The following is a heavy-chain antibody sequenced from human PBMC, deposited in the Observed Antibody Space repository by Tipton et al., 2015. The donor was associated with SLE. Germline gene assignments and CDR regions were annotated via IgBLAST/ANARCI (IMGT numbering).Heavy chain of an antibody. V-gene: IGHV4-38-2*02. CDR2: IYHTGST. CDR3: VRDITMVPYVWFDP. J-gene: IGHJ5*02. D-gene: IGHD3-10*01. Sequence: TLSLTCAVSDYSISTTHYWGWIRQPPGKGLEWIGNIYHTGSTYYNPSLKSRVTMSLDTSKNQFSLKLGSVTAADTAVYYCVRDITMVPYVWFDPWGQGILVTVSS. CDR1: DYSISTTHY.